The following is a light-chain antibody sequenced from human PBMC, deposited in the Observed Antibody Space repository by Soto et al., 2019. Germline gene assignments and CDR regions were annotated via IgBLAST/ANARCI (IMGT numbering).Light chain of an antibody. J-gene: IGKJ1*01. V-gene: IGKV1-5*03. CDR1: QSISSW. CDR2: KAS. CDR3: QQYNSYPWT. Sequence: ESQMTQSPSTLFSSVGDRVTITCRASQSISSWLAWYQQKPGKAPKLLIYKASSLESGVPSRFSGSGSGTEFTLTISRLQPYDFATYYCQQYNSYPWTFGQGTKVDIK.